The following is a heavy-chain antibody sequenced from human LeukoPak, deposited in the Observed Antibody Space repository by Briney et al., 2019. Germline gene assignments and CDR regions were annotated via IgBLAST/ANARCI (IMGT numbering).Heavy chain of an antibody. J-gene: IGHJ4*02. D-gene: IGHD3-10*01. Sequence: PSVKVSCKASGFTFTSSVVQWVRQAGGQRLEWKGWIVVGSGNTNYAQKFQERVTITRDMSTRTAYRELSSLRFEDTTVYYCAADRAGSYLRFVYWGQGTPVTVSS. V-gene: IGHV1-58*01. CDR3: AADRAGSYLRFVY. CDR1: GFTFTSSV. CDR2: IVVGSGNT.